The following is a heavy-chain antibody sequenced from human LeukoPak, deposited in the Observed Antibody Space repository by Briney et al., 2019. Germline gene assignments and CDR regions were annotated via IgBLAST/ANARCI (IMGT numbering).Heavy chain of an antibody. CDR2: INHSGST. J-gene: IGHJ5*02. Sequence: SETLSLTCAVYGGSFSGYYWSWIRQPPGKGLEWIGGINHSGSTNYNPSLKSRVTISVDTSKNQFSLKLSSVTAADTAVYYCARVDRITIFGVVSWGQGTLVTVSS. V-gene: IGHV4-34*01. D-gene: IGHD3-3*01. CDR3: ARVDRITIFGVVS. CDR1: GGSFSGYY.